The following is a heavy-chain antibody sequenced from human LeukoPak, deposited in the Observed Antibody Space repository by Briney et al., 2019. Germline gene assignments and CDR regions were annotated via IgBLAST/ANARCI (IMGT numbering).Heavy chain of an antibody. V-gene: IGHV3-30*02. CDR3: AKGEITIFGVGSPTY. Sequence: GGSLGLSCAASGFTFSSYGMHWVRQAPGKGLEWVAFIRYDGSNKYYADSVKGRFTISRDNSKNTLYLQMNSLRAEDTAVYYCAKGEITIFGVGSPTYWGQGTLVTVSS. CDR1: GFTFSSYG. D-gene: IGHD3-3*01. J-gene: IGHJ4*02. CDR2: IRYDGSNK.